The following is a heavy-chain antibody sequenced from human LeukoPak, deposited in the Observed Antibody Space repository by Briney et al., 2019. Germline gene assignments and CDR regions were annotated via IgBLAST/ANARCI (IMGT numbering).Heavy chain of an antibody. CDR1: GFTFSSYA. Sequence: PGGSLRLSCAASGFTFSSYAMSWVRQAPGKGLEWVSAISGSGGSTYYADSVKGRFTISRDNSKNTLYPQMNSLRAEDTAVYYCVRQLTTKKNFDYWGQGTPVTVSS. CDR3: VRQLTTKKNFDY. V-gene: IGHV3-23*01. CDR2: ISGSGGST. J-gene: IGHJ4*02. D-gene: IGHD4-17*01.